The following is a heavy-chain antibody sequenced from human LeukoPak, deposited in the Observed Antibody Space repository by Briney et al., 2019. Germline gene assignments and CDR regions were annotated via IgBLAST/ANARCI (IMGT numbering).Heavy chain of an antibody. D-gene: IGHD3-10*01. CDR2: IYGSGST. Sequence: SETLSLTCTVSGGSISGSYWSWVRRPAGKGLEWIGRIYGSGSTNHNPSLRSRVTMSVDTSKNQLSLILSSVTAADTAVYYCAKYVSGHYFDYWGQGTPVTVSS. V-gene: IGHV4-4*07. CDR3: AKYVSGHYFDY. J-gene: IGHJ4*02. CDR1: GGSISGSY.